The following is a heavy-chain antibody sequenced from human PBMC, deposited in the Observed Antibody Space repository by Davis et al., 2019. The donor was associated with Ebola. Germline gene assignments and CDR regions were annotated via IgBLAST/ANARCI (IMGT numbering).Heavy chain of an antibody. J-gene: IGHJ4*02. V-gene: IGHV3-48*02. CDR2: ISTTSRSI. CDR1: GFTLRKYT. Sequence: GESLKISCTAPGFTLRKYTMNWVRQAPGKGLEWVADISTTSRSIHYADSVRGRFTISRDNAKNSLYLQMDSLRDEDTAVYYCTKVPDLGFYFDYWGQGVVVTVSS. CDR3: TKVPDLGFYFDY. D-gene: IGHD7-27*01.